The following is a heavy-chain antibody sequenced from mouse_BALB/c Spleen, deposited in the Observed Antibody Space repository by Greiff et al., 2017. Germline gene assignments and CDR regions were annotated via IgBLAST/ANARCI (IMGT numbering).Heavy chain of an antibody. CDR2: IYPGDGDT. Sequence: VKLQESGAELARPGASVKLSCKASGYTFTSYWMQWVKQRPGQGLEWIGAIYPGDGDTRYTQKFKGKATLTADKSSSTAYMQLSSLASEDSAVYYCARGDDYDEGDYWGQGSTLTVSS. V-gene: IGHV1-87*01. CDR1: GYTFTSYW. J-gene: IGHJ2*01. D-gene: IGHD2-4*01. CDR3: ARGDDYDEGDY.